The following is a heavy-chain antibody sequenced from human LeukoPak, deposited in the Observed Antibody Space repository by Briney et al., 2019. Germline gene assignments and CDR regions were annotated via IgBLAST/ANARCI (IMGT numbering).Heavy chain of an antibody. V-gene: IGHV4-34*01. Sequence: GSLRLSCAASGFTFSSYAMSWIRQPPGKGLEWIGEINHSGSTNYNPSLKSRVTISVDTSKNQFSLKLSSVTAADTAVYYCASSGIAVAGNNWFDPWGQGTLVTVSS. CDR2: INHSGST. CDR3: ASSGIAVAGNNWFDP. D-gene: IGHD6-19*01. J-gene: IGHJ5*02. CDR1: GFTFSSYA.